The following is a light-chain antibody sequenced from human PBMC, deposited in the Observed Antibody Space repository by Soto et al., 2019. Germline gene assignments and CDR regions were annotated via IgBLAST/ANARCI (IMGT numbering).Light chain of an antibody. CDR2: EGT. Sequence: QSALTQPASVSGSPGQSITISCTGGSSDVGSYDIVSWYQHHPGKAPRLMIYEGTKRPSGISRRFSGSKTGNTASLTISGLQAEDEADYYCSSYVGSSTVVFGGGTKLTVL. CDR1: SSDVGSYDI. V-gene: IGLV2-23*01. J-gene: IGLJ2*01. CDR3: SSYVGSSTVV.